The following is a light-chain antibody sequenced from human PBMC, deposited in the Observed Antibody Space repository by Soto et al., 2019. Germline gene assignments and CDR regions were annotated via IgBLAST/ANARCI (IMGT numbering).Light chain of an antibody. CDR1: QSVSSSY. V-gene: IGKV3-20*01. Sequence: EIVLTQSPGTLSLSPGERATLSCRASQSVSSSYLAWYQQKPGQAPRLLIYGASSRATGIADRFSGSGSGTDFTLTICRLEHEDFAVYYCQQYGSSPVTFGQGTKVEIK. CDR2: GAS. CDR3: QQYGSSPVT. J-gene: IGKJ1*01.